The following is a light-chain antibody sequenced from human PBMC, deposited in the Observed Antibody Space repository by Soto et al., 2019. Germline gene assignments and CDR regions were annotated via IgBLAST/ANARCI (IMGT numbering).Light chain of an antibody. J-gene: IGLJ2*01. CDR1: ALTKQY. CDR3: QSADSGGTSVL. V-gene: IGLV3-25*02. Sequence: SYELTQPPSVSMSPGQTARITCSGDALTKQYAYWYQQRPGQAPVLVIYQDTERPSGIPARFSGSNSGTTVTLTISGVQAEDEADYYCQSADSGGTSVLFGGGTQLTVL. CDR2: QDT.